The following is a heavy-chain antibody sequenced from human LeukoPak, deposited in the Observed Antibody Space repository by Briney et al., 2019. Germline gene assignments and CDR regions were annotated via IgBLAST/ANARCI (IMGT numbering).Heavy chain of an antibody. V-gene: IGHV4-59*01. CDR1: GGSISSYY. CDR2: IYYSGST. J-gene: IGHJ4*02. Sequence: SETLPLTCTVSGGSISSYYWSWIRQPPGKGLEWIGYIYYSGSTNYNPSLKSRVTISVDTSKNQFSLKLSSVTAADTAVYYCARIYHSSGFPLDYWGQGTLVTVSS. CDR3: ARIYHSSGFPLDY. D-gene: IGHD3-22*01.